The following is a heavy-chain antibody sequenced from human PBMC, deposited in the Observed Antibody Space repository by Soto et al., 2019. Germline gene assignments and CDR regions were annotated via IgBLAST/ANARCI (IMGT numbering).Heavy chain of an antibody. J-gene: IGHJ1*01. Sequence: SETLSLTCSVSGGSISDYYWSWIRQPPGKGVEWIGSVYYSASSYYNPSLRSRVTISLNLSTNQISLRLTSVTAADAGVYFCARRRDTHQFGGSDVWGQGTLVTVSS. CDR3: ARRRDTHQFGGSDV. CDR1: GGSISDYY. CDR2: VYYSASS. D-gene: IGHD3-16*01. V-gene: IGHV4-59*04.